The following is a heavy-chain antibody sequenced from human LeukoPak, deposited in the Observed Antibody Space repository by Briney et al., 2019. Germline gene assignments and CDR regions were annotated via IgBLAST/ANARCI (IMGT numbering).Heavy chain of an antibody. V-gene: IGHV3-7*01. Sequence: PGGSLRLSCAASGFTFSSYWMSWVRQAPGKGLEWVANIKQDGSEKYYVDSVKGRFTISRDNAKNSLYLQMNSLRAEDTAVYYCAREYRAVPAAIGFDAFDIWGQGTMVTVSS. J-gene: IGHJ3*02. CDR2: IKQDGSEK. CDR3: AREYRAVPAAIGFDAFDI. D-gene: IGHD2-2*02. CDR1: GFTFSSYW.